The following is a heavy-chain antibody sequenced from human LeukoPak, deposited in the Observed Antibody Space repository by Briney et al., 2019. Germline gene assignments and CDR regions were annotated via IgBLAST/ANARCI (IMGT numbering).Heavy chain of an antibody. Sequence: ASVKVSCKASGFTFTNYAMQWVRQAPGQRLEWMGWINAGNGHTRYSQRFQGRVTITRDTSATTVYMEVTSLRSEDTAVYYCARDSSTFRYYYDSSGYYYYWGQGTLVTVSS. D-gene: IGHD3-22*01. CDR2: INAGNGHT. J-gene: IGHJ4*02. CDR1: GFTFTNYA. CDR3: ARDSSTFRYYYDSSGYYYY. V-gene: IGHV1-3*01.